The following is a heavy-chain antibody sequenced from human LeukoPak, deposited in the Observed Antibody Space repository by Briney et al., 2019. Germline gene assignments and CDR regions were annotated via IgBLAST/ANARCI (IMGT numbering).Heavy chain of an antibody. CDR2: IQSKSDGGTT. CDR3: TTPEPRDDSSGYSVNDAFDI. Sequence: GGSLRLSCAASGFTFTNAWMSWVRQVPGKGLEWVGRIQSKSDGGTTEYAAHVKGRFTISRDASKNTLYLQMNSLKIEDTGVYYCTTPEPRDDSSGYSVNDAFDIWGQGTMVTVSS. J-gene: IGHJ3*02. CDR1: GFTFTNAW. D-gene: IGHD3-22*01. V-gene: IGHV3-15*01.